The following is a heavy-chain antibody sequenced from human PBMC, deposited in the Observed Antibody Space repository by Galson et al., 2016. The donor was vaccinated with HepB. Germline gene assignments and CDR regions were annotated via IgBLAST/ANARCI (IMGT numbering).Heavy chain of an antibody. J-gene: IGHJ4*02. CDR1: GFTFRNYA. CDR2: IDGPTPNT. V-gene: IGHV3-23*01. Sequence: SLRLSCAASGFTFRNYALSRVRRAPGKGLEWVSHIDGPTPNTHYADSVRGRSSIYRDNSRDTLYLQMDSLTAEDPAIYYCTTWLSHHFDYWGQGTRVTVSS. D-gene: IGHD6-19*01. CDR3: TTWLSHHFDY.